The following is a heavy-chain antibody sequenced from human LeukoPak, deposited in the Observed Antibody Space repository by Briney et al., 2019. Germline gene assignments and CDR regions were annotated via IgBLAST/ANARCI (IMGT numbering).Heavy chain of an antibody. CDR3: ATRPRIYGSNPFDY. Sequence: AAVKVSCKVSGYTLTELSMHWVRQARGKGREWMGGFDHADGETIYAQKFQGRVTMTEDTSTDTAYMELSSLRSEDAAVYYCATRPRIYGSNPFDYWGQGTLVTVSS. CDR1: GYTLTELS. J-gene: IGHJ4*02. CDR2: FDHADGET. V-gene: IGHV1-24*01. D-gene: IGHD3-10*01.